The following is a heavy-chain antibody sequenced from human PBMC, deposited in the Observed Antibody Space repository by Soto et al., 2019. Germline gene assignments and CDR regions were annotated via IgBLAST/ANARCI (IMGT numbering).Heavy chain of an antibody. CDR1: GGTFSSYA. CDR2: IIPIFGTA. Sequence: QVQLVQSGAEVKKPGSSVKVSCKASGGTFSSYAISWVRQAPGQGLEWMGGIIPIFGTANYAQKLQGRVTITADESTSTAYMELSSLRSDEMAVYYCARKYNWNYSDAFDSWGQGTLVTVSS. V-gene: IGHV1-69*01. D-gene: IGHD1-7*01. J-gene: IGHJ4*02. CDR3: ARKYNWNYSDAFDS.